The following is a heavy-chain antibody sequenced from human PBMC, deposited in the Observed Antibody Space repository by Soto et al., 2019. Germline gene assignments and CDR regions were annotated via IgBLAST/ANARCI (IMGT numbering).Heavy chain of an antibody. CDR3: AKAGCSGGTCYLYYFDY. V-gene: IGHV3-23*01. Sequence: PGGSLRLSCAASGFTFSNYAMSWVRQAPGKGLEWVSTISGRGGNTYYADSVKGRFTIYRDNSRNTLYLQMDSLRVEDSAVYSCAKAGCSGGTCYLYYFDYWGQGALVTVSS. J-gene: IGHJ4*02. CDR2: ISGRGGNT. CDR1: GFTFSNYA. D-gene: IGHD2-15*01.